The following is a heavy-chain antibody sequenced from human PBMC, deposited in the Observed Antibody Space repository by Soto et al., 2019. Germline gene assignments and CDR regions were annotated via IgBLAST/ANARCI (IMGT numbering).Heavy chain of an antibody. V-gene: IGHV1-69*01. CDR2: IIPFLSAT. D-gene: IGHD4-17*01. CDR3: ARGEDDYGDFGSMDV. Sequence: QVQLVQSGAEVKKPGSSVKVSCRASGGHFDRFALSWLRQAHGQGLEWMGGIIPFLSATTYAHKFQGRVTITADESANTLYLELRSLTSDDTAVYYCARGEDDYGDFGSMDVWGQGTSDTVSS. J-gene: IGHJ6*02. CDR1: GGHFDRFA.